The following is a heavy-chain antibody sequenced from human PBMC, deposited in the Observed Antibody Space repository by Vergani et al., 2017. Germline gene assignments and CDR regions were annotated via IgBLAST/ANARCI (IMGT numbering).Heavy chain of an antibody. CDR2: ISNSGNTI. D-gene: IGHD5-24*01. V-gene: IGHV3-11*01. J-gene: IGHJ3*02. Sequence: QVQLVESGGGLVKPGGSLRLSCAASGFSFSDHYMTWIRQAPGKGLEWVSYISNSGNTIEYADSVKGRFYLSRDNAKSSLFLQMDSLRAEDTAVYYCARDHRDYNNYPGTFDIWGQGSMVTVSS. CDR3: ARDHRDYNNYPGTFDI. CDR1: GFSFSDHY.